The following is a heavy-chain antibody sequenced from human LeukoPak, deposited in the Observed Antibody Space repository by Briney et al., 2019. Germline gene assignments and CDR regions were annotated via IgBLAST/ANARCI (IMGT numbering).Heavy chain of an antibody. D-gene: IGHD3-22*01. Sequence: SETLSLTYTVSGGSISSSSYYWGWIRQPPGKGLEWIGSIYYSGSTYYNPSLKSRVTISVDTSKNQFSLKLSSVTAADTAVYYCARGPYYYDSSGYYHWGQGTLVTVSS. J-gene: IGHJ5*02. CDR1: GGSISSSSYY. CDR3: ARGPYYYDSSGYYH. CDR2: IYYSGST. V-gene: IGHV4-39*07.